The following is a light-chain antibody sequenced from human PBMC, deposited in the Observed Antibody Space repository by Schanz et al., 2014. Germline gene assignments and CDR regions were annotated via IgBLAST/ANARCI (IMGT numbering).Light chain of an antibody. CDR3: VSYTNINSLWL. Sequence: QSALTQPASVSGSPGQSITISCTGTSSDIGDYKYVSWYQQHPGKAPKLMIYDVSDRPSGVSNRFSGSKSGNTASLTISGLQADDEADYYCVSYTNINSLWLFGGGTKVTVL. J-gene: IGLJ3*02. V-gene: IGLV2-14*01. CDR2: DVS. CDR1: SSDIGDYKY.